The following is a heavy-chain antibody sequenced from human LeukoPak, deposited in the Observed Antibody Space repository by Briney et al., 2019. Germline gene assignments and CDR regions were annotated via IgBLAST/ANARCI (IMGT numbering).Heavy chain of an antibody. Sequence: SETLSLTCTVSGGSISTSSYYWGWVRQPPGKGLEWIGNIFYSGSTYYSPSLKSRVTISLDTSRNQFSLKLNSVTAADTAVYYCARDPDMTTVVFDYWGQGTLVTVSS. V-gene: IGHV4-39*07. CDR2: IFYSGST. CDR3: ARDPDMTTVVFDY. CDR1: GGSISTSSYY. J-gene: IGHJ4*02. D-gene: IGHD4-23*01.